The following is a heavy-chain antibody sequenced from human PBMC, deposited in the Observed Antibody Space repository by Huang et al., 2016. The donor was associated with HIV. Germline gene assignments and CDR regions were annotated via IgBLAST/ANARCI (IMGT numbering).Heavy chain of an antibody. CDR2: VSGYSGFT. J-gene: IGHJ4*02. CDR3: ARVPSDLYSDY. Sequence: QVQLVQSGPEVKKPGASVKVSCKASGYTFGIYVISWVRQAPGKGPWWMGWVSGYSGFTATSQKFQGRVTMTTDTSTSTAYMDLRSLTADDTAVYYCARVPSDLYSDYWGQGTLVTVSS. D-gene: IGHD2-21*01. CDR1: GYTFGIYV. V-gene: IGHV1-18*01.